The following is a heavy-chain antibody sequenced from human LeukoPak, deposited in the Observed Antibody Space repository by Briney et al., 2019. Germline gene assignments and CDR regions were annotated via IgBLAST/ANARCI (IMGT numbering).Heavy chain of an antibody. CDR3: AELGITMIGGV. Sequence: GGSLTPSCAASGFTFSSYEMNWVRQAPGKGLEWVSYISSSGSTIYYADSVKGRFTISRDNAKNSLYLQMNSLRAEDTAVYYCAELGITMIGGVWGKGTTVTISS. CDR2: ISSSGSTI. CDR1: GFTFSSYE. D-gene: IGHD3-10*02. V-gene: IGHV3-48*03. J-gene: IGHJ6*04.